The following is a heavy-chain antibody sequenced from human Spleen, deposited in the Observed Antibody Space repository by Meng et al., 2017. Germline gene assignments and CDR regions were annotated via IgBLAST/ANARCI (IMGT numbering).Heavy chain of an antibody. J-gene: IGHJ3*02. Sequence: GGSLRLSCAASGFTFSSYSMNWVRQAPGKGLEWVSSISSSSSYIYYADSVKGRFTISRDNAKNSLYLQMHSLRAEDTAVYYCARDLGNILWWAPGAFDIWGQGTMVTVSS. CDR1: GFTFSSYS. D-gene: IGHD2-21*01. CDR2: ISSSSSYI. CDR3: ARDLGNILWWAPGAFDI. V-gene: IGHV3-21*01.